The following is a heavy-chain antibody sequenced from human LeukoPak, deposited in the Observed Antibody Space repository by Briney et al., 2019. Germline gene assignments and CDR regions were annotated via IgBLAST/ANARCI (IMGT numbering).Heavy chain of an antibody. CDR2: ISTSGGST. CDR1: GFTVSSNY. V-gene: IGHV3-66*02. CDR3: ARVRIQLWSIRAAPFY. D-gene: IGHD5-18*01. J-gene: IGHJ4*02. Sequence: GGSLRLSCAASGFTVSSNYMSWVRQAPGKGLEWVSVISTSGGSTYYADSVKGRFTISRDNSKNTLYLQMNSLRAEDTAVYYCARVRIQLWSIRAAPFYWGQGTLVTVSS.